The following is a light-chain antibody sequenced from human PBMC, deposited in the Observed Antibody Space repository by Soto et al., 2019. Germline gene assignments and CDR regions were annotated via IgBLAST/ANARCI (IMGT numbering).Light chain of an antibody. J-gene: IGKJ2*01. CDR2: GAS. V-gene: IGKV3-20*01. CDR3: HQYGSSPPYT. Sequence: EIVLTQSPGTLSLSQGERATLSCRASQSVSSSYLAWYQQKPGQAPRLLIYGASSRDTGIPDRFSGSGSGTDFTLTISRLEPEDFAVYYCHQYGSSPPYTFGQGTKLEIK. CDR1: QSVSSSY.